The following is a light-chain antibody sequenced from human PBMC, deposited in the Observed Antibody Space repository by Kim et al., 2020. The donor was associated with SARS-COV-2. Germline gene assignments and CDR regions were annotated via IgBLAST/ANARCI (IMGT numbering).Light chain of an antibody. J-gene: IGKJ2*01. Sequence: DIQMTQSPSSLSASVGDRVTITCRASQSISSYLNWYQQKPGKAPKLLIYAASSLQSGVPSRISGSESGTDFTLTISSLQPEDFATYYCQQSYSTPYTFGQGTKLEI. CDR1: QSISSY. V-gene: IGKV1-39*01. CDR2: AAS. CDR3: QQSYSTPYT.